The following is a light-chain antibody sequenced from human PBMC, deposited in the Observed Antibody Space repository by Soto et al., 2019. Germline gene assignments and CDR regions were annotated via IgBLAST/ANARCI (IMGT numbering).Light chain of an antibody. CDR3: QQYGRSPPLT. CDR2: GAS. J-gene: IGKJ2*01. Sequence: EIVLTQSPGTLSLSPGERATLSCRASQSVSSTYIAWYQQNPGRAPRLLIYGASSRATGIPDRFSGSGSGTDFTLTISRLELEDLAVYFCQQYGRSPPLTFGQGTKVEIK. V-gene: IGKV3-20*01. CDR1: QSVSSTY.